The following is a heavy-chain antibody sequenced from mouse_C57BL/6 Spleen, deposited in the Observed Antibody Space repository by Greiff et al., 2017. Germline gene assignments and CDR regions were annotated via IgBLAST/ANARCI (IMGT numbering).Heavy chain of an antibody. V-gene: IGHV5-4*01. CDR1: GFTFSSYA. CDR3: ARVAGTRFDY. CDR2: ISDGGSYT. D-gene: IGHD4-1*01. J-gene: IGHJ2*01. Sequence: VQLKESGGGLVKPGGSLKLSCAASGFTFSSYAMSWVRQTPEKRLEWVATISDGGSYTYYPDNVKGRFTISRDNAKNNLYLQMSHLKSEDTAMYYCARVAGTRFDYWGQGTTLTVSS.